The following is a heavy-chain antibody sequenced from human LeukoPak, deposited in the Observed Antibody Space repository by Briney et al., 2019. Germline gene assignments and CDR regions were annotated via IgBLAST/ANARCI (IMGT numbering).Heavy chain of an antibody. D-gene: IGHD1-20*01. CDR3: AKDGPSQTYNWNDGVSASDI. CDR2: ISGSGGST. CDR1: GFTFSSYA. J-gene: IGHJ3*02. Sequence: GGSLRLSCAASGFTFSSYAMSWVRQAPGKGLEWVSAISGSGGSTYYADSVKGRFTISRDNSKNTLYLQMNSLRAEDTAVYYCAKDGPSQTYNWNDGVSASDIWGQGTMVTVSS. V-gene: IGHV3-23*01.